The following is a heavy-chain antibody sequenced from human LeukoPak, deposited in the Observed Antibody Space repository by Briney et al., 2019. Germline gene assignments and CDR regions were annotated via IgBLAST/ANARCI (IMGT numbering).Heavy chain of an antibody. Sequence: GGSLRLSCAASWFSVSSNYMNCVRQAPGGGLEWGSVIYSDVRTYYADSVKGRFAISRDNSQNTLFLQMNSLRAEDTAVYYCARDMNMGYWGQGTLVTVSS. V-gene: IGHV3-53*01. J-gene: IGHJ4*02. CDR3: ARDMNMGY. D-gene: IGHD1/OR15-1a*01. CDR1: WFSVSSNY. CDR2: IYSDVRT.